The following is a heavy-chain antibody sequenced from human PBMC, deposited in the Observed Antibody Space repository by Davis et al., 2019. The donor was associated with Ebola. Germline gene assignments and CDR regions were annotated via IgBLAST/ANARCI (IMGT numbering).Heavy chain of an antibody. D-gene: IGHD5-24*01. V-gene: IGHV1-18*04. CDR2: ISGNNGNR. Sequence: AASVKVSCKGSGHTFSSYGISWVRQAPGQGLEWMGWISGNNGNRNYAQKFQGRVTMTTDTSTSTAYMELRSLRAEDTAVYYCARATILDYWGQGTLVTVSS. CDR3: ARATILDY. J-gene: IGHJ4*02. CDR1: GHTFSSYG.